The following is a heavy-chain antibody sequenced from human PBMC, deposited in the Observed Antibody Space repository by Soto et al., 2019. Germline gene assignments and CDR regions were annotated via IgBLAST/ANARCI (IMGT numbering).Heavy chain of an antibody. CDR2: ISAYNGNT. Sequence: QVQLVKSGAEVKKPGASVKVSCKASGYTFTNYGISWVRQAPGQGLEWMGWISAYNGNTNYAQKLQGRVTMTTDTSTSTAYMELRSLRSDDTAVYYCARDSGHHYGSGSPPSDAFDIWGQETMVTVSS. V-gene: IGHV1-18*01. J-gene: IGHJ3*02. CDR1: GYTFTNYG. CDR3: ARDSGHHYGSGSPPSDAFDI. D-gene: IGHD3-10*01.